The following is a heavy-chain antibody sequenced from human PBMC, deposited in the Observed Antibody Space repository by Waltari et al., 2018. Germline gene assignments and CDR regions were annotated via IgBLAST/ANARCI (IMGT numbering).Heavy chain of an antibody. V-gene: IGHV3-23*03. J-gene: IGHJ2*01. CDR2: IYSGGST. Sequence: EVQLLESGGGLVQPGGSLRLSCAASGFTFSSYAMSWVRQAPGKGLEWVSVIYSGGSTYYADSVKGRFTISRDNSKNTLYLQMNSLRAEDTAVYYCAKHYGGNSDWYFDLWGRGTLVTVSS. D-gene: IGHD4-17*01. CDR1: GFTFSSYA. CDR3: AKHYGGNSDWYFDL.